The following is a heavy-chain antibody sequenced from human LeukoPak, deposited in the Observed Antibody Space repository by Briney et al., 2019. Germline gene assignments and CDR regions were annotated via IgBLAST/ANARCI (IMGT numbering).Heavy chain of an antibody. CDR2: ISGSGGST. V-gene: IGHV3-23*01. Sequence: GGSLRLSCAASGFTVSSNYMSWVRQAPGKGLEWVSAISGSGGSTYYADSVKGRFTISRDNSKNTLYLQMNSLRAEDTAVYYCAKDPGRVFDYWGQGTLVTVSS. D-gene: IGHD1-26*01. CDR1: GFTVSSNY. J-gene: IGHJ4*02. CDR3: AKDPGRVFDY.